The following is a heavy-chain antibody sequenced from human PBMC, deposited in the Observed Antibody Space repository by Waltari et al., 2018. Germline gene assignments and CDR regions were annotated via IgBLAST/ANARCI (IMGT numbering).Heavy chain of an antibody. CDR3: ARIWEGHIVVVPAATNLDY. J-gene: IGHJ4*02. CDR2: INPNSGGT. V-gene: IGHV1-2*06. Sequence: QVQLVQSGAEVKKPGASVKVSCQASGYTFTGYYMHWVRPAPGQGLEWMGRINPNSGGTNYAQKFQGRVTMTRDTSISTAYMELSRLRSDDTAVYYCARIWEGHIVVVPAATNLDYWGQGTLVTVSS. CDR1: GYTFTGYY. D-gene: IGHD2-2*01.